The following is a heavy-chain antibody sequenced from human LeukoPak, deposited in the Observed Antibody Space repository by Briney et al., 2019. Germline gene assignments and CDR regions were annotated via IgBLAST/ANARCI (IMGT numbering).Heavy chain of an antibody. D-gene: IGHD5-18*01. CDR2: ISSSGSTI. CDR1: GFTFSDYY. J-gene: IGHJ3*02. Sequence: TGGSLRLSWAASGFTFSDYYMSWIRQAPGKGLEWVSYISSSGSTIYYADSVKGRFTISRDNAKNSLYLQMNSLRAEDTAVYYCARVSNGYSYGFPQGAFDIWGQGTMVTVSS. CDR3: ARVSNGYSYGFPQGAFDI. V-gene: IGHV3-11*01.